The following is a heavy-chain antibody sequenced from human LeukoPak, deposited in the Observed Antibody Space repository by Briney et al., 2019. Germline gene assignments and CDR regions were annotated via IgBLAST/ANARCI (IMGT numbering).Heavy chain of an antibody. V-gene: IGHV3-48*01. CDR3: ASTVAGSFFDS. CDR1: GFTFKTYS. CDR2: ISSGGSTI. Sequence: GGSLRLSCAASGFTFKTYSMNWVRQAPGEGLEWVSYISSGGSTIYYADSAKGRFTISRDNAKSSLYLQMNSLRAEDTAIYYCASTVAGSFFDSWGQGTLVTVSS. D-gene: IGHD6-19*01. J-gene: IGHJ4*02.